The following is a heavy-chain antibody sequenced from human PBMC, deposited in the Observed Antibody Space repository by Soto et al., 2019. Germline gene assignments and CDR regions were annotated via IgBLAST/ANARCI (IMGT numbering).Heavy chain of an antibody. CDR2: YSGYT. Sequence: SETLSLTCTVPDGSISSSSFSWGWIRQPPGKGLEWIGSYSGYTFYNPSLKSRATISVDTPKNQFSLKLSSVTAADTAVYYCASLRQLWSAFDYWGQGSLVTVSS. V-gene: IGHV4-39*01. J-gene: IGHJ4*02. CDR1: DGSISSSSFS. CDR3: ASLRQLWSAFDY. D-gene: IGHD5-18*01.